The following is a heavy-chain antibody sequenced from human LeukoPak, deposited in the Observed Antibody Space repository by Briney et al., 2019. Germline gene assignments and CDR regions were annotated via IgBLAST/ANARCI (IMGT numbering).Heavy chain of an antibody. CDR1: GFSFSSYA. J-gene: IGHJ6*03. CDR2: ISGSAGST. V-gene: IGHV3-23*01. Sequence: GGSLRLSCAASGFSFSSYAMSWVRQAPGKGLDWVSSISGSAGSTYYADSVKGRFTFSRENSKNTLYLEMNSLRAEDTAVYYCAKDPVRYYHYMDVWGKGTTVTVSS. CDR3: AKDPVRYYHYMDV.